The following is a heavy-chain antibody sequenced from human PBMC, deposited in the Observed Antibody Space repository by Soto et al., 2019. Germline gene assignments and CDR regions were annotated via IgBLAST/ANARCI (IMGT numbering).Heavy chain of an antibody. J-gene: IGHJ4*02. V-gene: IGHV4-30-2*06. CDR2: ISHLENT. Sequence: TLSLTFTVSGASISYGGFSWSWIRQSPGKGLEWIGYISHLENTYFHPSFKSRLTMSIDRSRNQFSLNLSPVTAADRAVYSCVRGGGYDPFDYWGQGVLVTVSS. CDR1: GASISYGGFS. D-gene: IGHD5-12*01. CDR3: VRGGGYDPFDY.